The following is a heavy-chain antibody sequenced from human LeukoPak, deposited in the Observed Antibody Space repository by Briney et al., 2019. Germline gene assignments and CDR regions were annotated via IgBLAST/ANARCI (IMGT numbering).Heavy chain of an antibody. CDR1: GFTFSSYS. J-gene: IGHJ4*02. CDR2: ISSSSSTI. Sequence: PGGSLRLSCAASGFTFSSYSMNWVRQAPGKGLEWVSYISSSSSTIYYADSVKGRFTISRDNAKNSLYLQMNSLRAEDTAVYYCARDRACTNGVCRYFDYWGQGTLVTVSS. D-gene: IGHD2-8*01. CDR3: ARDRACTNGVCRYFDY. V-gene: IGHV3-48*01.